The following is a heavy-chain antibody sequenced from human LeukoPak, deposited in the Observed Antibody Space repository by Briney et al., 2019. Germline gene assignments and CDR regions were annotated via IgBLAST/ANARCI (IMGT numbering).Heavy chain of an antibody. V-gene: IGHV3-30-3*01. D-gene: IGHD2-2*01. CDR2: IPYDGSNK. CDR1: GFTFSSYA. Sequence: GRSLRLSCAASGFTFSSYAMHWVRQAPGKGLEWVAVIPYDGSNKYYADSVKGRFTISRDNSKNTLYLQMNSLRAEDTAVYYCARSRYCSSTSCYLPATWGQGTLVTVSS. J-gene: IGHJ5*02. CDR3: ARSRYCSSTSCYLPAT.